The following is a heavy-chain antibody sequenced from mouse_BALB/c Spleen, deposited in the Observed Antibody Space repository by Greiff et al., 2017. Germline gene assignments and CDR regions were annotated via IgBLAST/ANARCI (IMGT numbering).Heavy chain of an antibody. CDR2: IRNKANGYTT. D-gene: IGHD1-1*01. CDR3: ARDYGSSYGFAY. V-gene: IGHV7-3*02. Sequence: VKLVESGGGLVQPGGSLRLSCATSGFTFTDYYMSWVRQPPGKALEWLGFIRNKANGYTTEYSASVKGRFTISRDNSQSILYLQMNTLRAEDSATYYCARDYGSSYGFAYWGQGTLVTVSA. CDR1: GFTFTDYY. J-gene: IGHJ3*01.